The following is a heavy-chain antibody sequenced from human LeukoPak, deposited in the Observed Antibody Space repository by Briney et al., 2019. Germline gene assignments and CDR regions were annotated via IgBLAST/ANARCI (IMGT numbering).Heavy chain of an antibody. Sequence: GGSLRLSCAASGFTVSGNYMSWVRQAPGKGLEWVSVIYSGGSTYYADSVKGRFTISRHNSKNTVYLQMNSLRAEDTAVYYCASRGGFSYFDYWGQGSLVTVSS. V-gene: IGHV3-53*04. CDR3: ASRGGFSYFDY. D-gene: IGHD3-10*01. J-gene: IGHJ4*02. CDR2: IYSGGST. CDR1: GFTVSGNY.